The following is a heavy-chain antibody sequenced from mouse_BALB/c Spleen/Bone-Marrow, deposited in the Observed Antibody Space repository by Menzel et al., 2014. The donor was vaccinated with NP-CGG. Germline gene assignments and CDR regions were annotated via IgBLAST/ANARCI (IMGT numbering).Heavy chain of an antibody. Sequence: DLVKPGHTVKLTCKASGYTSTSYWINWIKQRPGQGLEWIGRIAPGSGSNYYNEMFKGKAILTVDTSSSTAYNQLSSLSPEDAAVYFYAYDRYDVNYWGQGTTLTVSS. V-gene: IGHV1S41*01. D-gene: IGHD2-14*01. CDR2: IAPGSGSN. J-gene: IGHJ2*01. CDR3: AYDRYDVNY. CDR1: GYTSTSYW.